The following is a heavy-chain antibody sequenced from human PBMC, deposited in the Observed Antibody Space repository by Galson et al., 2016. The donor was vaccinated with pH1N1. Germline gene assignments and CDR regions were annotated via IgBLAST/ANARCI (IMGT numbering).Heavy chain of an antibody. Sequence: SETLSLTCSVSGGSIGTYYWTWIRQAPGKGLEWVGYVYYTGATNYNPSLKGRINMSVDTSKNQFSLNLNSVTAADTAVYYCVRAGHHSRRGSDTYDYGMDVWGQGTTVTVSS. J-gene: IGHJ6*02. V-gene: IGHV4-59*01. CDR3: VRAGHHSRRGSDTYDYGMDV. CDR2: VYYTGAT. CDR1: GGSIGTYY. D-gene: IGHD3-10*01.